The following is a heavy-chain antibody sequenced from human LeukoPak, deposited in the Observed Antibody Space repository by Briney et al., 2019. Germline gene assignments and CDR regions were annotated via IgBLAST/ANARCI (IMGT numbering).Heavy chain of an antibody. CDR3: AIDAWELPLDAFDI. CDR2: INTDSSSI. D-gene: IGHD1-26*01. CDR1: GFTSSTYN. J-gene: IGHJ3*02. Sequence: PGASLRLSCAASGFTSSTYNMNWVRQAPGKGLEWVSYINTDSSSIYYADSVKGRFTISRDNAKDSLYLHMNSLRDEDTAVYYCAIDAWELPLDAFDIWGQGTMVTVSS. V-gene: IGHV3-48*02.